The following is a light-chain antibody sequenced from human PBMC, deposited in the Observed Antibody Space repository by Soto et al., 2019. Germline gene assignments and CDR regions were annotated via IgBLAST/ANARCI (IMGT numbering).Light chain of an antibody. J-gene: IGLJ2*01. Sequence: QSVLTQSPSASASLGASVNLTCTLSSGHSTYAIAWHQQQPEKGPRYLMKLNSDGSHSKGDGIPDRFSGSSSGAERYLTISSLQSEDEADYYCQTWGTGLYVVFGGGTKVTVL. V-gene: IGLV4-69*01. CDR1: SGHSTYA. CDR2: LNSDGSH. CDR3: QTWGTGLYVV.